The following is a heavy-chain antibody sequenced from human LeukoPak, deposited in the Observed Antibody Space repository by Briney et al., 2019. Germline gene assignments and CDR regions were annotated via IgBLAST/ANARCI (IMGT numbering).Heavy chain of an antibody. V-gene: IGHV4-39*01. CDR2: IHYSGKV. CDR3: ARQSGDQSSAWYFGA. J-gene: IGHJ4*02. D-gene: IGHD6-19*01. CDR1: GGSLRSSGHW. Sequence: SETLSLTCTVSGGSLRSSGHWWVWIRQPPGKGLEWIGSIHYSGKVYYNPSLKSRVTTSVDTSTDQFSLRLSSATAADTAIYYCARQSGDQSSAWYFGAWGQGTLVTVSS.